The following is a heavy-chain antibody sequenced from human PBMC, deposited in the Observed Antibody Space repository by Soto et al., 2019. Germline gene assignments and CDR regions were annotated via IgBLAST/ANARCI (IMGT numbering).Heavy chain of an antibody. V-gene: IGHV3-30-3*01. D-gene: IGHD6-6*01. Sequence: PGGSLRLSCAASGFTFSGYAMHWVRQAPGKGLEWVAVISYDGSNKYYADSVKGRFTISRDNSKNTLYLQMNSLRAEDTAVYYCARAYGIAARREIYYYGMDVWGQGTTVTVSS. J-gene: IGHJ6*02. CDR1: GFTFSGYA. CDR3: ARAYGIAARREIYYYGMDV. CDR2: ISYDGSNK.